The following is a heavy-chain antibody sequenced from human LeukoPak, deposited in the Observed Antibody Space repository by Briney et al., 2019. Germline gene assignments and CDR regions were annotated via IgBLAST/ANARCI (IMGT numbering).Heavy chain of an antibody. Sequence: GGSLRLSCAASGFTFTNYVMTWVRRAPGKGLEWVSGISVTGADTYCADSVKGRFTISRDNAKNTVHLQMNSLRAEDTAVYYCVRGAARAYYMDVWGKGTTVTVSS. CDR2: ISVTGADT. J-gene: IGHJ6*03. CDR3: VRGAARAYYMDV. CDR1: GFTFTNYV. D-gene: IGHD6-6*01. V-gene: IGHV3-23*01.